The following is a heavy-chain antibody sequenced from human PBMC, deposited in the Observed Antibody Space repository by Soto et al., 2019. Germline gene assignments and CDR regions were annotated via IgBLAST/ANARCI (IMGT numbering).Heavy chain of an antibody. CDR1: GFTFSSYA. J-gene: IGHJ4*02. CDR3: AKDPLPYSSSWYGYFDH. Sequence: PGGSLRLSCAASGFTFSSYAMSWVRQAPGKGLEWVSAISGSGGSTYYADSVKGRFTISRDNSKNTLYLQMNSLRAEDTAVYYCAKDPLPYSSSWYGYFDHWGQGTLVTVSS. D-gene: IGHD6-13*01. CDR2: ISGSGGST. V-gene: IGHV3-23*01.